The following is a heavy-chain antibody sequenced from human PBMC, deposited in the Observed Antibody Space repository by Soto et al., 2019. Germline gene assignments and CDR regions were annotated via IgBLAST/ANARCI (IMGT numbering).Heavy chain of an antibody. CDR2: IYHSGST. J-gene: IGHJ6*02. D-gene: IGHD2-15*01. CDR3: ARAAATMYYYYGMDV. CDR1: GGSISSTNW. V-gene: IGHV4-4*02. Sequence: QVQLQESGPGLVKPSGTLSLTCAVSGGSISSTNWWSWVRQPPGKGLECIGEIYHSGSTNYNPSLKGRGTVSGDQSQNQCSLELSSVTAADTAGYYCARAAATMYYYYGMDVWGQGTTVTVSS.